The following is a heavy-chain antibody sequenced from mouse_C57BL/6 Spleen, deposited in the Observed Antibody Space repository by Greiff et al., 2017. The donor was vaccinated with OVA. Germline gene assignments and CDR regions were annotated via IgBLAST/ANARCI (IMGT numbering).Heavy chain of an antibody. D-gene: IGHD3-1*01. J-gene: IGHJ4*01. Sequence: QVQLKQPGAELVKPGASVKMSCKASGYTFTSYWITWVKQRPGQGLEWIGDIYPGSGSTNYNEKFKSKATLTVDTSSSTAYMQLSSLTSEDSAVYYCARRGGYDDAMDYWGQGTSVTVSS. CDR1: GYTFTSYW. CDR2: IYPGSGST. CDR3: ARRGGYDDAMDY. V-gene: IGHV1-55*01.